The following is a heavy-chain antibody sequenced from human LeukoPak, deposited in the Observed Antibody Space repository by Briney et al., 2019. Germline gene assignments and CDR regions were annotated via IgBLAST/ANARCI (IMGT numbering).Heavy chain of an antibody. V-gene: IGHV3-21*01. D-gene: IGHD6-13*01. Sequence: GGSLRLSCAASGFTFSSYSMNWVRQAPGKGLECVSSISSSSSYIYYADSVKGRFTISRDNAKNSLYLQMNSLRAEDTAVYYCAREIAGGATHWGQGTLVTVSS. CDR3: AREIAGGATH. CDR1: GFTFSSYS. CDR2: ISSSSSYI. J-gene: IGHJ4*02.